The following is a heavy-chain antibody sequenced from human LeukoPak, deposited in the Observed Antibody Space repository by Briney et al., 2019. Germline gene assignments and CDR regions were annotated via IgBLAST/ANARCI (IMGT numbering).Heavy chain of an antibody. CDR2: ISGSGGST. J-gene: IGHJ5*02. D-gene: IGHD6-13*01. Sequence: GASLRLSCAASGFTFSSYAMSWVRQAPGKGLEWVSGISGSGGSTYYADSVKGRFTISRDNSKDTLYLQMNSLRAEDTAVYCCAKGSSSWTNWFDPWGQGTLVTVSS. CDR1: GFTFSSYA. CDR3: AKGSSSWTNWFDP. V-gene: IGHV3-23*01.